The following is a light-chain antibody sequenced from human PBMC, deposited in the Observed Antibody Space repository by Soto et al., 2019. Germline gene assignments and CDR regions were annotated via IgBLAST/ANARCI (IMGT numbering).Light chain of an antibody. CDR1: QSVRSSH. CDR3: QQYDSSPLT. J-gene: IGKJ4*01. Sequence: ENVVTQSPGTLSLSRGERATLSCRASQSVRSSHLAWYQQNPGQAPRLLIYGASSRAAGIPDMCSGSWSGADFTLTISRLEPEDFAVYYCQQYDSSPLTFGGGTKVDIK. V-gene: IGKV3-20*01. CDR2: GAS.